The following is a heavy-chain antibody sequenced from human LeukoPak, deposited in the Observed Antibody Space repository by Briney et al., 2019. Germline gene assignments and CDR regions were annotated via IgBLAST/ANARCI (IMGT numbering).Heavy chain of an antibody. J-gene: IGHJ4*02. CDR1: GFTFSSYG. Sequence: GGSLRLSCAASGFTFSSYGMHWVRQAPGKGLEWVSVIYSGGSTYYADSVKGRFTISRDNSKNTLYLQMNSLRAEDTAVYYCARDFTVTTGYGFDYWGQGTLVTVSS. V-gene: IGHV3-66*01. CDR3: ARDFTVTTGYGFDY. CDR2: IYSGGST. D-gene: IGHD4-17*01.